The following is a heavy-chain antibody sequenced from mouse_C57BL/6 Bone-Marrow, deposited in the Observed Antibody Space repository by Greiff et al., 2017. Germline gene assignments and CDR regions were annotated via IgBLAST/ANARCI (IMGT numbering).Heavy chain of an antibody. D-gene: IGHD1-1*01. J-gene: IGHJ1*03. CDR3: TTGGYYGSSLHWYFDV. CDR1: GFNIKDDY. CDR2: IDPENGDT. Sequence: VQLQQSGAELVRPGASVKLSCTASGFNIKDDYMHWVKQRPEQGLEWIGWIDPENGDTEYASKFQGKATITADTSSNTAYLQLSSLTSEDTAVYYCTTGGYYGSSLHWYFDVWGTGTTVTVSS. V-gene: IGHV14-4*01.